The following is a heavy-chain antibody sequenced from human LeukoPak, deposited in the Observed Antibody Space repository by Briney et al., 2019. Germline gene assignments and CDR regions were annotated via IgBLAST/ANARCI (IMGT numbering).Heavy chain of an antibody. CDR2: ISPYNSHR. J-gene: IGHJ6*03. CDR3: PNVAKGRYFFYYMDV. Sequence: GASVNVSCKSSGHSSNTFGITGVGQAPGQGLEWIGWISPYNSHRKYADKFQGRVTMNTETSPTTPYMWLRSMRYYYNAVYFVPNVAKGRYFFYYMDVWGKGTTVTVS. V-gene: IGHV1-18*01. CDR1: GHSSNTFG. D-gene: IGHD1-1*01.